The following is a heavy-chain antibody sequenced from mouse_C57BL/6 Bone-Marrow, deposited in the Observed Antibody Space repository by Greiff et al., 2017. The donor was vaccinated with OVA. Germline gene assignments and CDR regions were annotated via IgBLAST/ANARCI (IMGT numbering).Heavy chain of an antibody. V-gene: IGHV5-6*02. D-gene: IGHD2-2*01. J-gene: IGHJ3*01. CDR1: GFTFSSYG. CDR3: ARRRDYGYDEFAY. Sequence: DVLLVESGADLVKPGGSLTLSCAASGFTFSSYGMSWVRQTPDKRLEWVATISGGGSYTSYPDSVKGRFTLSRDNAKNTLYLQMSSLKSEDTAMYYCARRRDYGYDEFAYWGQGTLVTVSA. CDR2: ISGGGSYT.